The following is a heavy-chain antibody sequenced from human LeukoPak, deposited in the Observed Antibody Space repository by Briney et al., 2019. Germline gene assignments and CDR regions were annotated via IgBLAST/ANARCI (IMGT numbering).Heavy chain of an antibody. J-gene: IGHJ4*02. CDR2: ISSSGSTI. CDR1: GFTFSSYE. V-gene: IGHV3-48*03. CDR3: ARRRDDDYYFDY. Sequence: PGGSLRLSCAASGFTFSSYEMNWVRQAPGKGLEWVSYISSSGSTIYYADSVKGRFTVSRDNAKNSLYLQMNSLRAEDTAAYYCARRRDDDYYFDYWGQGTLVTVSS. D-gene: IGHD4-17*01.